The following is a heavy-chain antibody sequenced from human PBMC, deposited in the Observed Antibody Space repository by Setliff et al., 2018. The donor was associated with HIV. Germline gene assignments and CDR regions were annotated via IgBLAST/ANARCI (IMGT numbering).Heavy chain of an antibody. CDR3: ARGVLRRYYHGSATYYKGGDLDY. CDR2: VTHSGST. D-gene: IGHD3-10*01. CDR1: GESFSGHY. J-gene: IGHJ4*02. Sequence: SETLSLTCAVDGESFSGHYWSWIRQPPGKGLEGIGDVTHSGSTNSNPSPESRVTISVDTSKNQFSLKLNSVTAADTAVYYCARGVLRRYYHGSATYYKGGDLDYWGQGTLVTVSS. V-gene: IGHV4-34*01.